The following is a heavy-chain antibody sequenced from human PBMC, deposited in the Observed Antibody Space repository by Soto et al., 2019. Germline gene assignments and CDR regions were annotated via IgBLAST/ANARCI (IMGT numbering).Heavy chain of an antibody. Sequence: GSLRLYCETSGFTYSDYYMSWIRQAPGKGLEWVSYISSSSGYTNYADSVKGRFTISRDNAKNSLYLQMNSLRAEDTAVYYCAISQSYCSGGSCSVWGQGTLVTVSS. CDR2: ISSSSGYT. J-gene: IGHJ4*02. CDR1: GFTYSDYY. CDR3: AISQSYCSGGSCSV. V-gene: IGHV3-11*03. D-gene: IGHD2-15*01.